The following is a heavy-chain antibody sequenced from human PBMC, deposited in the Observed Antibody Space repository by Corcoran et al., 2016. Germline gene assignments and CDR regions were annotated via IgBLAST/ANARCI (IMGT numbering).Heavy chain of an antibody. CDR3: ARVGMITFGGVIVKLCYYDGMDV. J-gene: IGHJ6*02. CDR1: GYTFTGYY. CDR2: INPNSGGT. V-gene: IGHV1-2*02. Sequence: QVQLVQSGAEVKKPGASVKVSCKASGYTFTGYYMNWVRQAPGQGLEWMGWINPNSGGTNYAQKFQGRVTMTRDTSISTAYMELSRLRSDDTAVYDCARVGMITFGGVIVKLCYYDGMDVWGQGTTVTVSS. D-gene: IGHD3-16*02.